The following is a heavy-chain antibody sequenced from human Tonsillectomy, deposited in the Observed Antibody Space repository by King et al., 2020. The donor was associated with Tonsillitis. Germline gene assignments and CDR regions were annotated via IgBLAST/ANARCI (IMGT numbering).Heavy chain of an antibody. CDR1: GGSISGTSFY. D-gene: IGHD2/OR15-2a*01. CDR2: ILYSGST. J-gene: IGHJ5*02. CDR3: ARHRLLNWFDR. Sequence: QMQLQESGPGLVKPSETLSLTCTVSGGSISGTSFYWGWIRQPPGKGLEWIGSILYSGSTYYVPSLKSRVTISVDTSKNQFSLKLSSVTAADTAVYYCARHRLLNWFDRWGKGTLVTVSS. V-gene: IGHV4-39*01.